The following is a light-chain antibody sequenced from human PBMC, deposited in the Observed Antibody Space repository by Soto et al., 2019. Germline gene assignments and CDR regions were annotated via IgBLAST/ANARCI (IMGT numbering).Light chain of an antibody. Sequence: EIVLTQSPATLSLSPGERATLSCRASQSVSSYLAWYQQKPGQAPRLLIYGASNRATGIPARFGGSGSGTDFTLTISSLEPEDFPVYYCHQRSIWPLTFGGGTKVEIK. CDR3: HQRSIWPLT. V-gene: IGKV3-11*01. CDR2: GAS. J-gene: IGKJ4*01. CDR1: QSVSSY.